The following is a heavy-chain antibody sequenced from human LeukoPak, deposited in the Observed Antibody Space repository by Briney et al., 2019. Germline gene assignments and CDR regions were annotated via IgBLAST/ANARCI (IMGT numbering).Heavy chain of an antibody. CDR3: ARSRYCSSTSCSFDY. J-gene: IGHJ4*02. V-gene: IGHV1-3*01. D-gene: IGHD2-2*01. Sequence: GASVKVSCKASGYTFTSYAMHWVRQAPGQRLEWMGWINAGNGNTKYSQKFQGRVTITRDTSARIAYMELSSLRSEDTAVYYCARSRYCSSTSCSFDYWGQGTLVTVSS. CDR1: GYTFTSYA. CDR2: INAGNGNT.